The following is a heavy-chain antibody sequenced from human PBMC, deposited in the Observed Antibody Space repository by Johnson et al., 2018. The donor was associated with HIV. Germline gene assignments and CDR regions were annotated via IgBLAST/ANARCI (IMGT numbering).Heavy chain of an antibody. Sequence: VQLVESGGGLVQPGGSLRLSCAASGFTVSSNYMIWVRQAPGKGLEWVSVIYSGGSTYYADSVKGRFTISRDNSKNTLYLQMNSLRAEDTAVYYCARESGGQYDAFDIWGQGTMVTVSS. CDR3: ARESGGQYDAFDI. J-gene: IGHJ3*02. CDR1: GFTVSSNY. CDR2: IYSGGST. V-gene: IGHV3-66*01. D-gene: IGHD3-16*01.